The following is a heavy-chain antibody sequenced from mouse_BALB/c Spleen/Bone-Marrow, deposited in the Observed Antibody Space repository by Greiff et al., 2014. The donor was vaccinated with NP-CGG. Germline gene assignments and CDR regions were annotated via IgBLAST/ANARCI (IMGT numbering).Heavy chain of an antibody. CDR3: ARITTATGAMDY. Sequence: VKLMESGPGLVAPSQSLSITCTVSGFSLTSYGVPWVRQPPGKGLEWLGIIWADGSTNYNSALMSRLSIRKDNSKSQVFLKMNSLQTDDTAMYYCARITTATGAMDYWGQGTSVTVSS. CDR2: IWADGST. CDR1: GFSLTSYG. J-gene: IGHJ4*01. D-gene: IGHD1-2*01. V-gene: IGHV2-9*02.